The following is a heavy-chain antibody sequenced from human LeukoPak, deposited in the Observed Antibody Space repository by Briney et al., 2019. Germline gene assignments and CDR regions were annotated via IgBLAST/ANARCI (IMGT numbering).Heavy chain of an antibody. D-gene: IGHD3-22*01. CDR1: GGSFSGYY. J-gene: IGHJ4*02. V-gene: IGHV4-34*01. CDR3: ARMPKPRTYYYDSSGYNPHFDY. CDR2: INHSGNT. Sequence: PSETLSLTCAGYGGSFSGYYWSWIRQPPGKGLEWIGEINHSGNTNYNPSLKSRVTMSVDTSNNQFSLKLSSVTAADTAVYFCARMPKPRTYYYDSSGYNPHFDYWGQGTLVTVSS.